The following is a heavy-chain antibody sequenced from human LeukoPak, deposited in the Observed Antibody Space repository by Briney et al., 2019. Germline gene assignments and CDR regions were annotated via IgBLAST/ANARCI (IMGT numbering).Heavy chain of an antibody. CDR2: ISSSSTI. V-gene: IGHV3-48*01. CDR1: GFTFSSYS. Sequence: PGGSLRLSCAASGFTFSSYSMNWVRQAPGKGLEWVSYISSSSTIYYADSVKGRFTISRDNAKNSLYLQMNSLRAEDTAVYYCARAPNWGYYFDYWGQGTLVTVSS. D-gene: IGHD7-27*01. CDR3: ARAPNWGYYFDY. J-gene: IGHJ4*02.